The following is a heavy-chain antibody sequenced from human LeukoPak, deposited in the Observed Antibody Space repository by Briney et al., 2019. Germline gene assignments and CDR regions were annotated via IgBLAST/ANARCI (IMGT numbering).Heavy chain of an antibody. CDR2: ISCNSGSI. Sequence: GGSLRLSCAASGFTFDDYAMHWVRQAPGKGLEWVSGISCNSGSIGYADSVKGRFTISRDNAKNSLYLQMNSLRAEDTALYYCAKDIAVAGMTFWYFDLWGRGTLVTVSS. CDR1: GFTFDDYA. J-gene: IGHJ2*01. D-gene: IGHD6-19*01. CDR3: AKDIAVAGMTFWYFDL. V-gene: IGHV3-9*01.